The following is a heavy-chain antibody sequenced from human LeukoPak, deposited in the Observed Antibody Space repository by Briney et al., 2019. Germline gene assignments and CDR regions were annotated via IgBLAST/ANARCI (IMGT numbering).Heavy chain of an antibody. V-gene: IGHV5-51*01. CDR3: ARSEQWLATGIYYFDY. CDR1: GXSFTSYW. Sequence: GESLKISCKGSGXSFTSYWIGWVRQMPGKGLEWMGIIYPGDSDTRYSPSFQGQVTISADKSISTAYLQWSSLKASDTAMYYCARSEQWLATGIYYFDYWGQGTLVTVSS. D-gene: IGHD6-19*01. CDR2: IYPGDSDT. J-gene: IGHJ4*02.